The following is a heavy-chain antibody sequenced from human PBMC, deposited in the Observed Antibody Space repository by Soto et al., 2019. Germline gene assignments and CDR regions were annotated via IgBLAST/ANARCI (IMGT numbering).Heavy chain of an antibody. CDR1: GYSFTSYW. D-gene: IGHD2-8*01. Sequence: PGESLKISCKGSGYSFTSYWIGWVRQMPGKGLEWMGIIYPGDSDTRYSPSFQSQVTISADKSISTAYLQWSSLKASDTAMYYCARIPDCTNGVCYFLDYYYGMDVWGQGTTVTVSS. J-gene: IGHJ6*02. V-gene: IGHV5-51*01. CDR2: IYPGDSDT. CDR3: ARIPDCTNGVCYFLDYYYGMDV.